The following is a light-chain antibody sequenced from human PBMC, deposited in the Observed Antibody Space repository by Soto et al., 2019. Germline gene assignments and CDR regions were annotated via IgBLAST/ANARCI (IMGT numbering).Light chain of an antibody. CDR1: QSISSW. V-gene: IGKV1-5*03. CDR3: QPYNSYPWT. J-gene: IGKJ1*01. CDR2: KAS. Sequence: DIQMTQSPSTLSASVGDRVTITCRASQSISSWLAWYQQKPGKAPKLLIYKASSLEGGVPSRFSSSGSGTEFSLTISSLQPDDFATYYCQPYNSYPWTFGQGTKVDIK.